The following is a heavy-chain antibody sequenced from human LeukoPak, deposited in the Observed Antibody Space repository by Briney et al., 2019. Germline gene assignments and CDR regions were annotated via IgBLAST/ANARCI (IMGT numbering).Heavy chain of an antibody. V-gene: IGHV4-34*01. Sequence: GSLRLSCAASGFTVSSNYMNWVRQPPGKGLEWIGEINHSGSTNYNPSLKSRVTISVDTSKNQFSLKLSSVTAADTAVYYCARGRGYSGYPKYFQHWGQGTLVTVSS. CDR3: ARGRGYSGYPKYFQH. CDR2: INHSGST. D-gene: IGHD5-12*01. CDR1: GFTVSSNY. J-gene: IGHJ1*01.